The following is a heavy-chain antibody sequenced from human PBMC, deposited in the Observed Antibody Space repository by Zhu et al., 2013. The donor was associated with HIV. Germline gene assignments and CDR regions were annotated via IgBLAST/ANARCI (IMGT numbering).Heavy chain of an antibody. J-gene: IGHJ6*02. D-gene: IGHD2-15*01. CDR3: ASCQPRRNIVVVVAATNYGMDV. Sequence: VQLVQSGAEVKKPGASVKVSCKASGYTFTSYGISWVRQAPGQGLEWMGWISAYNGNTNYAQKLQGRVTITADESTSTAYMELSSLRSEDTAVYYCASCQPRRNIVVVVAATNYGMDVWGQGTTVTVSS. CDR1: GYTFTSYG. CDR2: ISAYNGNT. V-gene: IGHV1-18*01.